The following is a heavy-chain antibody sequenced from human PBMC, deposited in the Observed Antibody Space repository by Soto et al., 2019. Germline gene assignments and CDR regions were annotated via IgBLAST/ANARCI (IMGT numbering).Heavy chain of an antibody. D-gene: IGHD6-13*01. CDR3: ARDRNPYSSSWPIFDDY. V-gene: IGHV1-69*04. CDR2: IIPILGIA. Sequence: SVKVSCKASGYTFPSYGISWVRQAPGQGLEWMGRIIPILGIANYAQKFQGRVTITADKSTSTAYMELSSLRSEDTAVYYCARDRNPYSSSWPIFDDYWGQGTLVTVSS. J-gene: IGHJ4*02. CDR1: GYTFPSYG.